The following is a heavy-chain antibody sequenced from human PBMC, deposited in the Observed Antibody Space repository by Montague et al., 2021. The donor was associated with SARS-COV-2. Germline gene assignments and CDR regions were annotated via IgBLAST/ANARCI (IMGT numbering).Heavy chain of an antibody. Sequence: CAISGDSVSSNSATWNWVTQSPSRDLEWLGRTYYRSKWYNDYAVSVRGRVTINPDTSKNQFSLQLNSVTPEDTAIYYCTSGREGNYNVMDVWGQGTTVTVSS. V-gene: IGHV6-1*01. J-gene: IGHJ6*02. D-gene: IGHD1-1*01. CDR2: TYYRSKWYN. CDR3: TSGREGNYNVMDV. CDR1: GDSVSSNSAT.